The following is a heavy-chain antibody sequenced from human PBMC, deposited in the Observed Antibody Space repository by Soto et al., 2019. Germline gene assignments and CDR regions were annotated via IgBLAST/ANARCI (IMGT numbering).Heavy chain of an antibody. D-gene: IGHD5-18*01. CDR3: ARDSGPLSEAMVLYYYYGMDV. CDR1: GFTFSSYA. J-gene: IGHJ6*02. V-gene: IGHV3-30-3*01. Sequence: GGSLRLSCAASGFTFSSYAMHWVRQAPGKGLEWVAVISYDGSNKYYADSVKGRFTISRDNSKNTLYLQMNSLRAEDTAVYYCARDSGPLSEAMVLYYYYGMDVWGQGTTVTVSS. CDR2: ISYDGSNK.